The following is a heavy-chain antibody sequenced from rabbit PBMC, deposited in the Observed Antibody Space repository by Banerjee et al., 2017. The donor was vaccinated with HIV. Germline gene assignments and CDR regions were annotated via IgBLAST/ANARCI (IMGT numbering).Heavy chain of an antibody. J-gene: IGHJ4*01. D-gene: IGHD1-1*01. Sequence: QSLEESGGDLVKPGASLTLTCKASGLDFSSSYWICWVRQAPGKGLEWIACIYGTTSGRTWYASWVNGRFTISRSTSLNTVTLQMTSLTAADTATYFCASTYSSGSGYYTYFTLWGPGTLVTVS. CDR2: IYGTTSGRT. CDR1: GLDFSSSYW. CDR3: ASTYSSGSGYYTYFTL. V-gene: IGHV1S43*01.